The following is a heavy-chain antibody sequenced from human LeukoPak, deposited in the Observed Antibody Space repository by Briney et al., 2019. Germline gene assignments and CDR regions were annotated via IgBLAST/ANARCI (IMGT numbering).Heavy chain of an antibody. V-gene: IGHV4-34*01. J-gene: IGHJ3*02. CDR3: ARAVDTAMVTNHDAFDI. D-gene: IGHD5-18*01. CDR2: INHSGST. CDR1: GGSFSGYY. Sequence: SETLSLTCAVYGGSFSGYYWSWIRQPPGKGLEWIGEINHSGSTNYNPSLKSRVTISVDTSKNQFSLKLSSVTAADTAVYYCARAVDTAMVTNHDAFDIWGQGTMVTVSS.